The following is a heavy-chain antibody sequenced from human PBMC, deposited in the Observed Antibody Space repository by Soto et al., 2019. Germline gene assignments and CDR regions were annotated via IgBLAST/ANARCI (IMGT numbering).Heavy chain of an antibody. CDR1: GFTFSSYG. D-gene: IGHD2-21*02. J-gene: IGHJ4*02. CDR3: AKDSLLGGDWSHAPLLDY. V-gene: IGHV3-30*18. Sequence: SLRLSCAASGFTFSSYGMHWVRQAPGKGLEWVAVISYDGSNKYYADSVKGRFTISRDNSKNTLYLQMNSLRAEDTAVYYCAKDSLLGGDWSHAPLLDYWGQGTLVTLSS. CDR2: ISYDGSNK.